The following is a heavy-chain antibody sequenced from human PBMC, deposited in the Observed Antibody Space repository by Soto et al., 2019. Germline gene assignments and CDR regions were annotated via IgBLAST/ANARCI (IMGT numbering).Heavy chain of an antibody. J-gene: IGHJ3*02. D-gene: IGHD6-13*01. CDR3: TRLSPTIAAAGDDAFDI. Sequence: PGGSLRLSCAASGFTLSGSAMHWVRQASGKGLEWVGRIRSKANSYATAYAASVKGRFTISRDDSKNTAYLQMNSLKTEDTAVYYCTRLSPTIAAAGDDAFDIWGQGTMVTVSS. V-gene: IGHV3-73*01. CDR1: GFTLSGSA. CDR2: IRSKANSYAT.